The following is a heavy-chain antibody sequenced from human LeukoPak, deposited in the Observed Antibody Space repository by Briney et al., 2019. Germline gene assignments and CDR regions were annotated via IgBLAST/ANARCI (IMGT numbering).Heavy chain of an antibody. D-gene: IGHD3-22*01. CDR1: GFTFSSYW. J-gene: IGHJ3*02. V-gene: IGHV3-23*01. CDR2: ISGSGGST. Sequence: GGSLRLSCAASGFTFSSYWMSWVRQAPGKGLEWVSAISGSGGSTYYADSVKGRFTISRDNSKNTLYLQMNSLRAEDTAVYYCAKPNYYDSKGNAFDIWGQGTMVTVSS. CDR3: AKPNYYDSKGNAFDI.